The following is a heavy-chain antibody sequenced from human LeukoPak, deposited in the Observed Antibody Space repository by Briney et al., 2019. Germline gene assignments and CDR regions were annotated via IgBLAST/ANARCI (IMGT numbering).Heavy chain of an antibody. CDR2: ISGGGGTR. D-gene: IGHD3-10*01. CDR3: ARDSYWLGGTIGAFDI. Sequence: GGSLRLSCSASGFTLSSYDMNWVRQAPGKGLEWVSYISGGGGTRFYADSVKGRFTISGDNAKNSVYLQMNSLRVEGTAVYYCARDSYWLGGTIGAFDIWGQGTMVTVSS. V-gene: IGHV3-48*03. CDR1: GFTLSSYD. J-gene: IGHJ3*02.